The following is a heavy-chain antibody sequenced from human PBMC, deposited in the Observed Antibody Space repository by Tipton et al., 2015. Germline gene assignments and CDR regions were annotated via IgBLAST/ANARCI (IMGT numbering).Heavy chain of an antibody. CDR2: IYPGASDT. CDR3: AREETVTTDFDY. D-gene: IGHD4-17*01. CDR1: GYKFSTYY. Sequence: QLVQPGAEVKKPGESLKISCKGSGYKFSTYYIAWVRQMPGKGLEWMGIIYPGASDTTYSPSFEGQVTISADKSNTTAYLQWSSLKASDTAMYYCAREETVTTDFDYWGQGTLVTVSS. V-gene: IGHV5-51*01. J-gene: IGHJ4*02.